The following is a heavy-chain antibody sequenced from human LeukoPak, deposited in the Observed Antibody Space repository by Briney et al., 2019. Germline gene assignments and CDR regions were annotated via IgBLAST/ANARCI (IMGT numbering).Heavy chain of an antibody. Sequence: SETLSLTCAVYGGSFSGYYWSWIRQPPGKGLEWIGEINHSGSTNYNPSLKSRVTISVDTSKNQFSLKLSSVTAADTAVYYCARVGVLLWFGELPSYYFDYWGQGTLVTVSS. CDR2: INHSGST. CDR1: GGSFSGYY. J-gene: IGHJ4*02. D-gene: IGHD3-10*01. V-gene: IGHV4-34*01. CDR3: ARVGVLLWFGELPSYYFDY.